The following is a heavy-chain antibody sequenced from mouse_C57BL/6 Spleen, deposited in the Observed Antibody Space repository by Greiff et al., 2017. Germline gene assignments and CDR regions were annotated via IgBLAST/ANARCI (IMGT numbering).Heavy chain of an antibody. D-gene: IGHD2-1*01. V-gene: IGHV1-76*01. J-gene: IGHJ3*01. CDR3: AREIYYGNYVFAY. Sequence: VQLQQSGAELVRPGASVKLSCKASGYPFTDYYINWVKQRPGQGLEWIARIYPGSGNTYYNEKFKGKATLTAEKSSSTAYMQVSSLTSEDSAVYFCAREIYYGNYVFAYWGQGTLVTVSA. CDR2: IYPGSGNT. CDR1: GYPFTDYY.